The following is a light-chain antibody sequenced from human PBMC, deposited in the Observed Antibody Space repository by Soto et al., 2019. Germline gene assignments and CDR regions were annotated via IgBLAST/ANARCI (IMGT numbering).Light chain of an antibody. V-gene: IGLV2-11*01. Sequence: QSALTQPRSVSGSPGQSVTISCTGTNSDIGGYDYVSWYQQHPGKAPKLMIYDVNKRPSGVPDRFSGSKSGNTASLTISGLQAEHEADYYCCSYAGDYSWVFGGGTKLTVL. CDR2: DVN. J-gene: IGLJ3*02. CDR1: NSDIGGYDY. CDR3: CSYAGDYSWV.